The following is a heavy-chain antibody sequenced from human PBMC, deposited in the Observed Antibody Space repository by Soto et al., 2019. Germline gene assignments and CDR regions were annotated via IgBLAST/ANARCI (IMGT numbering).Heavy chain of an antibody. Sequence: PSETLSLTCTVSGGSISSYYWSWIRQPPGKGLEWIGEINHSGSTNYNPSLKSRVTISVDTSKNQFSLKLSSVTAADTAVYYCARGPLGYDFWSGYYSRWFDPWGQGTLVTVS. CDR1: GGSISSYY. CDR3: ARGPLGYDFWSGYYSRWFDP. V-gene: IGHV4-34*01. J-gene: IGHJ5*02. CDR2: INHSGST. D-gene: IGHD3-3*01.